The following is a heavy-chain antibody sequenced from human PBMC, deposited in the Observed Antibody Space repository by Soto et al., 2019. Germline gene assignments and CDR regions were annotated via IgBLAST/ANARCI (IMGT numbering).Heavy chain of an antibody. CDR3: ESDCSSHTCYRQGGMDV. D-gene: IGHD2-2*02. CDR1: GFSLNSYA. Sequence: QVQLVESGGGVVQPGRSLTLSCAASGFSLNSYAMHWVRQAPGKGLEWVAVISYDGINIFYRDSVKGRFTISRDNSKNTVYLQMDSLRTEDTAVYYCESDCSSHTCYRQGGMDVWGQGTTVTVSS. CDR2: ISYDGINI. V-gene: IGHV3-30-3*01. J-gene: IGHJ6*02.